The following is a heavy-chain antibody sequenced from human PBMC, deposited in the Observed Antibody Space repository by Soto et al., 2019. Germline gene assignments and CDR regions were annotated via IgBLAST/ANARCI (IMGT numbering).Heavy chain of an antibody. J-gene: IGHJ4*02. Sequence: QMQLQESGPGLVKPSETLSLACTVSGGSVSSPKYFWSWIRQPPGKGLEWVAYIDNNGKTNYNPSLKSRAPISVDTAKNQCSLKLTSVTGADSAVYFCARTVMPVGNLPAFDHWGQGVLVTVSS. D-gene: IGHD7-27*01. V-gene: IGHV4-61*01. CDR1: GGSVSSPKYF. CDR2: IDNNGKT. CDR3: ARTVMPVGNLPAFDH.